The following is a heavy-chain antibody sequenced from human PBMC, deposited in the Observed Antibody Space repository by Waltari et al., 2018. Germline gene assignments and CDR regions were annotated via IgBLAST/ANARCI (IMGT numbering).Heavy chain of an antibody. Sequence: EVQLVESGGGLVQPGGSLRLSCAAAGLTYNSYWMHWVRQAPGQGLVWVSRISTDGSSTDYADSVKGRFTISRDNAKNTLYLQLNSLRAEDTAVYYCARGWQSIDYWGQGTLVTVSS. CDR1: GLTYNSYW. CDR3: ARGWQSIDY. CDR2: ISTDGSST. J-gene: IGHJ4*02. V-gene: IGHV3-74*01.